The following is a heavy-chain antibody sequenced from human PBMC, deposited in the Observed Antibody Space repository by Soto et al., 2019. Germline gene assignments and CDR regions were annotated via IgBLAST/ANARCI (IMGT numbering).Heavy chain of an antibody. J-gene: IGHJ6*02. CDR3: ARDSSSSYYYYYYGMDV. Sequence: VGSLRLSCAASGFTFSSYWMSWVRQAPGKGLEWVANIKQDGSEKYYVDSVKGRFTISRDNAKNSLYLQMNSLRAEDTAVYYCARDSSSSYYYYYYGMDVWGQGTTVTVSS. CDR1: GFTFSSYW. CDR2: IKQDGSEK. V-gene: IGHV3-7*01. D-gene: IGHD6-6*01.